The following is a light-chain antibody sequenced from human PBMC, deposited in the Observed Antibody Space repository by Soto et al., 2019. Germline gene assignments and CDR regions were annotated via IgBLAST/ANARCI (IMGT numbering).Light chain of an antibody. CDR1: SSDVGGYNY. V-gene: IGLV2-14*01. CDR2: GVS. CDR3: SSYTSSNSVV. J-gene: IGLJ2*01. Sequence: QSALTQPAYVPGSPGQSIAISCTGTSSDVGGYNYVSWYQQHPGKAPKLMIYGVSNRPSGVSSRFSGSKSGNTASLTISGLQAEDEADYSCSSYTSSNSVVFGGGTKLTVL.